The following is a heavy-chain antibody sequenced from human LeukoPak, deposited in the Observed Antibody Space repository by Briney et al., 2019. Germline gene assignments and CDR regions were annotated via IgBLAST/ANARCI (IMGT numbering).Heavy chain of an antibody. CDR2: INPNSGGT. Sequence: ASVKVSCKASGYTFTGYYMHWVRQAPGQGLEWMGWINPNSGGTNYAQKFQGRVTMTRDTSISTAYMELSRLRSDDTVVYYCARRLSCYGGSCYHSADAFDIWGQGTMVTVSS. D-gene: IGHD2-15*01. CDR1: GYTFTGYY. J-gene: IGHJ3*02. CDR3: ARRLSCYGGSCYHSADAFDI. V-gene: IGHV1-2*02.